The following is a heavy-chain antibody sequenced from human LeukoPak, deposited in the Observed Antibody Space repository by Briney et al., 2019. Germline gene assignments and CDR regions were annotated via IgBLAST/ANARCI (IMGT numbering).Heavy chain of an antibody. CDR3: ARAPRAFDI. J-gene: IGHJ3*02. CDR1: GASISSYY. CDR2: IYYSGST. Sequence: SETLSLTCPVSGASISSYYSSWIRQPPGKGREWIGYIYYSGSTNYNPSLKSRVTISVDTSKIQFSLKLSSVTAADTAVYYCARAPRAFDIWGQGTMVTVSS. V-gene: IGHV4-59*01.